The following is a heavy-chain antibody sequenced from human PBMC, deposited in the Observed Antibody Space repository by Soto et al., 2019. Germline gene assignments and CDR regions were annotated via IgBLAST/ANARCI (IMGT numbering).Heavy chain of an antibody. CDR1: GGTFSSYA. CDR2: IIPIFGTA. CDR3: ASTTVAPGSPAFWGVPDY. V-gene: IGHV1-69*06. J-gene: IGHJ4*02. D-gene: IGHD1-1*01. Sequence: QVQLVQSGAEVKKPGSSVKVSCKASGGTFSSYAISWVRQAPGQGLEWMGGIIPIFGTANYAQKFQGRVTITADKSTSTAYMELSSLRSEDTAVYYCASTTVAPGSPAFWGVPDYWGQGTLVTVSS.